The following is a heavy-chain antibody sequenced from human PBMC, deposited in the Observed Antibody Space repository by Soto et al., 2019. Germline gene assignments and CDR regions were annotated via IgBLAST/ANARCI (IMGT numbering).Heavy chain of an antibody. J-gene: IGHJ6*03. CDR2: ISSNGGST. Sequence: ESGGGLVQPGGSLRLSCAASGFTFSSYAMHWVRQAPGKGLEYVSAISSNGGSTYYANSVKGRFTISRDNSKNTLYLQMGSLRAEDMAVYYCARGITTLGYYYYYMDVWGKGTTVTVSS. CDR1: GFTFSSYA. D-gene: IGHD3-16*01. CDR3: ARGITTLGYYYYYMDV. V-gene: IGHV3-64*01.